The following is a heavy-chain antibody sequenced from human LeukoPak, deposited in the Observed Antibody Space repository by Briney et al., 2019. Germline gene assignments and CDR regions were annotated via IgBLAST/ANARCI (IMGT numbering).Heavy chain of an antibody. D-gene: IGHD2-8*02. J-gene: IGHJ3*01. CDR1: GDSISSHY. V-gene: IGHV3-7*01. CDR3: ARDQGYCTSVNCRGDAFDV. Sequence: PSETLSLTCTVPGDSISSHYWSWIRRPPGKGLEWVAKINEDGREKYYVDSVKGRFTISRDNAKNSLSLQMNSLRAEDTAVYYCARDQGYCTSVNCRGDAFDVWGQGSMVSVSS. CDR2: INEDGREK.